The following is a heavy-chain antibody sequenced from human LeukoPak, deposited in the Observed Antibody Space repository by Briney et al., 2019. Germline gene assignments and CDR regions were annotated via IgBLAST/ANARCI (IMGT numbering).Heavy chain of an antibody. Sequence: GGSLRLSCAASGFTFRSYWMSWVRQAPGKGLEWVANIKQDGSEKYYVDSVKGRFTISRDNAKNSLYLQMNSLRAEDTAVYYCARVADDGEGYSTYRWFDPWGQGTLVTVSS. CDR2: IKQDGSEK. J-gene: IGHJ5*02. V-gene: IGHV3-7*05. D-gene: IGHD4-11*01. CDR3: ARVADDGEGYSTYRWFDP. CDR1: GFTFRSYW.